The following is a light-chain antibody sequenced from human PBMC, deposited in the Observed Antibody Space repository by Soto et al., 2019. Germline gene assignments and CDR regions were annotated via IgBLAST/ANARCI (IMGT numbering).Light chain of an antibody. J-gene: IGKJ1*01. Sequence: IVLTHSPGTLSLSPGERATLSCRASQSVTSSYLAWYQQKPGQAPTRLIHGASIRAPGIPDRFSGSASGTDFTLTISSLEPEDFALYFCQQYHSSPLTFGQGTKVDIK. CDR1: QSVTSSY. CDR3: QQYHSSPLT. CDR2: GAS. V-gene: IGKV3-20*01.